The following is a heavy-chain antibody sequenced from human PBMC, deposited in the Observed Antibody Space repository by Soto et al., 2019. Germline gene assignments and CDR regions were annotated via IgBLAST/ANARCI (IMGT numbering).Heavy chain of an antibody. CDR2: IKSKTDGGTT. CDR3: TTKGPYYYDSSGYYGAY. V-gene: IGHV3-15*01. D-gene: IGHD3-22*01. CDR1: GFTFSNAW. Sequence: LRLSCAASGFTFSNAWMSCVRQAPGKGLEWVGRIKSKTDGGTTDYAAPVKGRFTISRDDSKNTMYLQMNSLKTEDTAVYYCTTKGPYYYDSSGYYGAYWGQGTLVTVSS. J-gene: IGHJ4*02.